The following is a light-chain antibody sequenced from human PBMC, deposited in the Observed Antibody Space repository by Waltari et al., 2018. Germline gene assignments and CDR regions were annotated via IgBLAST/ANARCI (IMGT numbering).Light chain of an antibody. CDR2: GAS. V-gene: IGKV1-39*01. CDR3: QQSFSASAWT. Sequence: DIQMTQSPSSLSASVGDRVTITCRASQSVSRYLNWYQQKPGKAPRLLIYGASNLQSGVPSRFSGSGSGTDFTLTISGLQPDDFATYYCQQSFSASAWTFGQGTKVEIK. CDR1: QSVSRY. J-gene: IGKJ1*01.